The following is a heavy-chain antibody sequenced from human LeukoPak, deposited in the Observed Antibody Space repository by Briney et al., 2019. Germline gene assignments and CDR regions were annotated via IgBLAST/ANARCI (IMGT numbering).Heavy chain of an antibody. J-gene: IGHJ5*02. D-gene: IGHD2-15*01. V-gene: IGHV3-21*01. CDR3: ARAKVVVAATHWFDP. Sequence: GGSLRLSCAASGFTFSSYSMNWVRQAPGKGLEWVSSISSSSSYIYYADSAKGRFTISRDNAKNSLYLQMNSLRAEDTAVYYCARAKVVVAATHWFDPWGQGTLVTVSS. CDR2: ISSSSSYI. CDR1: GFTFSSYS.